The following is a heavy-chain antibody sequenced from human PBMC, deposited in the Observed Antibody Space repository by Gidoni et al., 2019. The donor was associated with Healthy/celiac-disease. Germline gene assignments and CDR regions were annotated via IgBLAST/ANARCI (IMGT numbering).Heavy chain of an antibody. V-gene: IGHV3-23*01. CDR1: GFPFSSYA. Sequence: VQLLESGGGLVQPGGSLRLSCAASGFPFSSYAMSWVGQAPGKGLVWVSAISGSGGSTYDADSVKGRLTISRDNSKNTLYLQMNSLRAEDTAVYYCAKGGRYCSGGSCYPLDYWGQGTLVTVSS. J-gene: IGHJ4*02. CDR2: ISGSGGST. D-gene: IGHD2-15*01. CDR3: AKGGRYCSGGSCYPLDY.